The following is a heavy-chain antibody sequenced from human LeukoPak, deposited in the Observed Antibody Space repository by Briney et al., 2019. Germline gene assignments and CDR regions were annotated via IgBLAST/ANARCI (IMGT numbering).Heavy chain of an antibody. CDR3: ARGEMATIEDAFDI. CDR1: GYSISSDYY. CDR2: IYYSGGT. J-gene: IGHJ3*02. D-gene: IGHD5-24*01. V-gene: IGHV4-61*01. Sequence: KPSETLSLTCTVSGYSISSDYYWSWIRQSPGKGLEWIGYIYYSGGTNYNPSLKSRVTISVDTSKNQFSLKLSSVTAADTAVYYCARGEMATIEDAFDIWGQGTMVTVSS.